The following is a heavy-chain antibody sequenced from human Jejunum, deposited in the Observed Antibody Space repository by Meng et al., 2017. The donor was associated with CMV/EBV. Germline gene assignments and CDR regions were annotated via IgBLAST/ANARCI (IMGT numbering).Heavy chain of an antibody. Sequence: ILRCYSMNWVRQAPGQGLEWVSSISSSSSYIKYADSMKGRVTISRDNAKNSVYLQMNSLRAEDTAVYYCAKGGGYDIRPPHDAFDMWGQGTTVTVSS. V-gene: IGHV3-21*01. D-gene: IGHD5-12*01. J-gene: IGHJ3*02. CDR3: AKGGGYDIRPPHDAFDM. CDR1: ILRCYS. CDR2: ISSSSSYI.